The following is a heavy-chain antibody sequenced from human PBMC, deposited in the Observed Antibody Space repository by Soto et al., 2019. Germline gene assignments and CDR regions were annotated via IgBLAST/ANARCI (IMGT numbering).Heavy chain of an antibody. V-gene: IGHV3-21*01. CDR1: GFPFSSCS. J-gene: IGHJ4*02. Sequence: EVQLVESGGGLVKPGGSLRLSCAASGFPFSSCSMNWVRQAPGKGLEWVSFISSTSSYIYYADSVKGRFTISRDNDKNSLYLQMNSLRAEDKGVYYCARDPDYYDSSGYYSIDYWGQGTLVTVSS. D-gene: IGHD3-22*01. CDR2: ISSTSSYI. CDR3: ARDPDYYDSSGYYSIDY.